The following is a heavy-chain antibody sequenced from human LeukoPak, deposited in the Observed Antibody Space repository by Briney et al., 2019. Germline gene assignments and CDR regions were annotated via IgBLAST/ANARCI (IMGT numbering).Heavy chain of an antibody. CDR3: TRYEAGFDY. CDR2: MGSKANNNAT. D-gene: IGHD3-16*01. V-gene: IGHV3-73*01. Sequence: RPGGSLKLSCAASGFTSSGSAMHWVRQASGKGLEWIGRMGSKANNNATAYAASVKGRFIISRDDSKNTAYLQMNSLEPEDTAMYYCTRYEAGFDYWGQGTLVTVSS. J-gene: IGHJ4*02. CDR1: GFTSSGSA.